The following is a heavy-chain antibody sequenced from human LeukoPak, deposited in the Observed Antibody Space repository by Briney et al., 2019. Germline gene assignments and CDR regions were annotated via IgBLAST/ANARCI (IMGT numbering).Heavy chain of an antibody. J-gene: IGHJ4*02. V-gene: IGHV4-38-2*02. CDR2: IYHSGST. D-gene: IGHD6-13*01. CDR3: ARDHRQLDYFDY. Sequence: SETLSLTCTVSGYSISSGYYWGWIRQPPGKGLEWIGSIYHSGSTYYNPSLKSRVTISVDTSKNQFSLKLSSVTAADTAVYYCARDHRQLDYFDYWGQGTLVTVSS. CDR1: GYSISSGYY.